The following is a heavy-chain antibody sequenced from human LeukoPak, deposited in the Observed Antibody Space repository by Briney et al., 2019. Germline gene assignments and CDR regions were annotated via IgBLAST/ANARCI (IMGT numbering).Heavy chain of an antibody. CDR3: ARGDGGNWRGYFDY. J-gene: IGHJ4*02. CDR1: GESLGTYS. V-gene: IGHV4-34*01. CDR2: INHSGST. Sequence: SETLSLTCAVHGESLGTYSWSWIRQPPGKGLEWIGEINHSGSTNYNPSLKSRVTISVDTSKNQFSLKLSSVTAADTAVYYCARGDGGNWRGYFDYWGQGTLVTVSS. D-gene: IGHD4-23*01.